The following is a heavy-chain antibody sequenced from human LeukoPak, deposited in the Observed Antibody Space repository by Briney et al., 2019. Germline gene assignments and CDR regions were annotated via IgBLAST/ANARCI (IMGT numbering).Heavy chain of an antibody. Sequence: GGSLRLSCAASGFTFSSYWMSWVRQAPGKGLEWVANIKQDGSEKYYVDSVKGRFTISRDDAKNSLYLQMNSLRAEDTAVYFCASGDGCLQPHWGQGTLVTVSS. J-gene: IGHJ4*02. V-gene: IGHV3-7*03. D-gene: IGHD2-21*01. CDR1: GFTFSSYW. CDR2: IKQDGSEK. CDR3: ASGDGCLQPH.